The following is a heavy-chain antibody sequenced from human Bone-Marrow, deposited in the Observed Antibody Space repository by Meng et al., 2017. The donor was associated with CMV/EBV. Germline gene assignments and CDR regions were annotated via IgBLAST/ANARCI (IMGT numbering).Heavy chain of an antibody. CDR1: GDSFSRHA. V-gene: IGHV1-69*10. J-gene: IGHJ4*02. D-gene: IGHD6-6*01. CDR3: VLEEGFDN. Sequence: SVKVSCKASGDSFSRHAVYWVRQAPGQGLEYMGGFNPVLEVTYYAQRFQGRVTITADKSTSTANMELSSLRSEDTAVYFCVLEEGFDNWGQGTQVTVSS. CDR2: FNPVLEVT.